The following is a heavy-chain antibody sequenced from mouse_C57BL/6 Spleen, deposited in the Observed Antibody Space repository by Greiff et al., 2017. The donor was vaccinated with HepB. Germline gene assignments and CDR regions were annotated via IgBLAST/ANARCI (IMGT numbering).Heavy chain of an antibody. CDR1: GYTFTDYY. CDR3: AEGRLLGSSYAMDY. Sequence: VQLQQSGPELVKPGASVKISCKASGYTFTDYYMNWVKQSHGKSLEWIGDINPNNGGTSYNQKFKGKATLTVDKSSSTAYMELRSLTSEDSAVYYCAEGRLLGSSYAMDYWGQGTSVTVSS. D-gene: IGHD1-1*01. J-gene: IGHJ4*01. CDR2: INPNNGGT. V-gene: IGHV1-26*01.